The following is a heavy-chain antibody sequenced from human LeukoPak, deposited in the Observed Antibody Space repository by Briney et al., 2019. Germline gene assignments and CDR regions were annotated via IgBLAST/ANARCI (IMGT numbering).Heavy chain of an antibody. V-gene: IGHV4-4*07. D-gene: IGHD3-9*01. J-gene: IGHJ4*02. Sequence: SETLSLTCTVSGGSISSYYWSWIQQPAGKGLEWIGRIYTSGSTNYNPSLKSRVTMSVDTSKDQFSLKLSSVTAADTAVYYCARTRYDILTGYYVYFDYWGQGTLVTVSS. CDR1: GGSISSYY. CDR2: IYTSGST. CDR3: ARTRYDILTGYYVYFDY.